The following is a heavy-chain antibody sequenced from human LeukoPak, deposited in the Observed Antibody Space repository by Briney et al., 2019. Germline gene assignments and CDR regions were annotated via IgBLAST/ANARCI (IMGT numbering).Heavy chain of an antibody. J-gene: IGHJ4*02. D-gene: IGHD2-21*02. Sequence: GGSLRLSCAASGFVFSSYEMNWVRQAPGKGLEWISYISSSGTTIHYADSVKGRFTISRDNAKNALYLQMNSLRGDDTAIYYCASAVEFFGGACNSDNWGQGTLVTVSS. CDR2: ISSSGTTI. CDR3: ASAVEFFGGACNSDN. V-gene: IGHV3-48*03. CDR1: GFVFSSYE.